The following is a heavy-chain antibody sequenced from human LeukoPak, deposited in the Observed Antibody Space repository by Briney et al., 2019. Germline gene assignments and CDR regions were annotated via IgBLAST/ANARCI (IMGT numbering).Heavy chain of an antibody. CDR1: GFTFGDYA. CDR3: TSDTGSYLAYYGLDV. J-gene: IGHJ6*04. D-gene: IGHD1-26*01. Sequence: PGGSLRLSCTASGFTFGDYAMSWVRQAPGQGLEWIGFIRNLAYGGTPAYAASVKGRFTISRDKYKSIAYLQMNSLQTEDTGIYYCTSDTGSYLAYYGLDVWGERTTVTVSS. V-gene: IGHV3-49*04. CDR2: IRNLAYGGTP.